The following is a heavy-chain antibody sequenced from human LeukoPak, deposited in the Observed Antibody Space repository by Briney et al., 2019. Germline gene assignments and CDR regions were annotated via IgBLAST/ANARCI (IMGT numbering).Heavy chain of an antibody. CDR2: ISTNDGNT. V-gene: IGHV1-18*01. CDR1: GYSFTNYG. CDR3: ARGGVSNSWYRTPDY. J-gene: IGHJ4*02. Sequence: ASVKVSCKASGYSFTNYGISWVRQAPGQGLEWMGWISTNDGNTNYVQKLQGRVTMTTDTSTSTAYMELRSLRSDDTAVYYCARGGVSNSWYRTPDYWGQGTLVAVSS. D-gene: IGHD6-13*01.